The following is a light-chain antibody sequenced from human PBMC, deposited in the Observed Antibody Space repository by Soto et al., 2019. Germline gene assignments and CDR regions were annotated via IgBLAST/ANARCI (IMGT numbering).Light chain of an antibody. CDR3: QQYGSSSET. CDR2: GAS. Sequence: EIVLTQSPGTLSLSPGERATLSCRASQSVSSSYLAWYQQKPGQAPRLLIYGASSRATGIPDRFSGSGSGTDFTLTISRLEPKDFAVYYCQQYGSSSETFGQGTKVDIK. V-gene: IGKV3-20*01. CDR1: QSVSSSY. J-gene: IGKJ1*01.